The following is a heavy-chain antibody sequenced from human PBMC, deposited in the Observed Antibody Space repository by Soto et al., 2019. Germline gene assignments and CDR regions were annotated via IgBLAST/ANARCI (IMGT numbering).Heavy chain of an antibody. Sequence: GGSLRLSCVASRFSFSSYEMSWGRQAAGKGLEWVSRVSLTGDRTNYAGSVKGRFTVSRDNFKNTLYLEMDSLRPEDTAIYYCARGGGYCTPTSCAIDSWGRGTPVTVSS. CDR3: ARGGGYCTPTSCAIDS. CDR2: VSLTGDRT. J-gene: IGHJ4*02. CDR1: RFSFSSYE. V-gene: IGHV3-23*01. D-gene: IGHD2-8*01.